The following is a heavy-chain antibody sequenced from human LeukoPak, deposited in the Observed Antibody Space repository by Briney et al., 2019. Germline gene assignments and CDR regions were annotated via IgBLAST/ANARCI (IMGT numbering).Heavy chain of an antibody. CDR2: IYYSGST. CDR3: ARKISKDAFDI. J-gene: IGHJ3*02. CDR1: GGSISSYY. V-gene: IGHV4-59*12. Sequence: SETLSLTCTVSGGSISSYYWSWIRQPPGKGLEWIGYIYYSGSTNYNPSLKSRVTISVDTSKNQFSLKLSSVTAADTAVYYCARKISKDAFDIWGQGTMVTVSS.